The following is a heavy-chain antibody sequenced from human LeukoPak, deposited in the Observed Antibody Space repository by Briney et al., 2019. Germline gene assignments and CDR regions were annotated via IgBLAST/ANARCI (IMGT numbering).Heavy chain of an antibody. J-gene: IGHJ4*02. Sequence: GGSLRLSCAASGLTFSSYAMHWVRQAPGKGLEYVSAISSNGGSTYYANSVKGRFTISRDNSKTTLYLQMGSLRAEDMAVYYCARGVVVVAAADYWGQGTLVTVSS. V-gene: IGHV3-64*01. CDR3: ARGVVVVAAADY. CDR2: ISSNGGST. CDR1: GLTFSSYA. D-gene: IGHD2-15*01.